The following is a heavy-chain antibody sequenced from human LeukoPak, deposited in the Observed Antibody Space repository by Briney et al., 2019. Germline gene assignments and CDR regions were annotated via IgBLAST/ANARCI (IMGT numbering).Heavy chain of an antibody. V-gene: IGHV1-69*02. J-gene: IGHJ4*02. Sequence: SVKVSCKASGGTFSSYTISWVRQAPGQGLEWMGRIIPILGIANYAQKFQGRVTITADKSTSTAYMELSSLRSEDTAVYYCATEGLSGYDIPAGFDYWGQGTLVTVSS. D-gene: IGHD3-9*01. CDR1: GGTFSSYT. CDR2: IIPILGIA. CDR3: ATEGLSGYDIPAGFDY.